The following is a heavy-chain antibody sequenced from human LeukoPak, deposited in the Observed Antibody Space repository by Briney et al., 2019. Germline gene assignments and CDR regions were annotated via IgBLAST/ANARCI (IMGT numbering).Heavy chain of an antibody. Sequence: SETLSLTCTVSGGSIINYYWSWVRQPAGKGLEWTGRIFSSGSTDYNPSLKSRVTMSVDTSKNQFSLKLTSMTAADTAVYYCARRKVLPTAVDAFDIWGQGTMVTVSS. D-gene: IGHD2-2*01. J-gene: IGHJ3*02. V-gene: IGHV4-4*07. CDR3: ARRKVLPTAVDAFDI. CDR2: IFSSGST. CDR1: GGSIINYY.